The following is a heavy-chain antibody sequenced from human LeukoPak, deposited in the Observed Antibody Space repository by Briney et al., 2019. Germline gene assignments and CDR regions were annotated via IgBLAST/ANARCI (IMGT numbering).Heavy chain of an antibody. D-gene: IGHD4-23*01. V-gene: IGHV1-69*06. Sequence: SVKVSCKASGGTFSSYAISWVRQAPGQGLEWMGGIIPIFGTANYAQKFQGRVTITADKSTSTAYMELSSLRSEDTAVYYCARDPPTVVTLDAFDIWGQGTMVTVSS. CDR1: GGTFSSYA. J-gene: IGHJ3*02. CDR3: ARDPPTVVTLDAFDI. CDR2: IIPIFGTA.